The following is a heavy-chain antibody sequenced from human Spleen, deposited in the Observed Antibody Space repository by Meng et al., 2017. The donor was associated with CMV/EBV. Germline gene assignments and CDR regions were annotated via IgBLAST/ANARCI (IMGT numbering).Heavy chain of an antibody. CDR3: ARAYCGDIACAPSY. CDR1: GFTFSSYS. J-gene: IGHJ4*02. D-gene: IGHD2-21*01. V-gene: IGHV3-21*01. Sequence: GESLKISCAASGFTFSSYSMNWVRQAPGKGLEWVSSISSSSSYIYYADSVKGRFTISRDNAKNSLYLQMDTLRVEDTAVYYCARAYCGDIACAPSYWGQGTLVTVSS. CDR2: ISSSSSYI.